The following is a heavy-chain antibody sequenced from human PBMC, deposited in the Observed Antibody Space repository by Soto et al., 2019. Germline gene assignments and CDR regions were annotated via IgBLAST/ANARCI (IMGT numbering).Heavy chain of an antibody. D-gene: IGHD3-16*01. Sequence: PGGSLRLSCAASGFTFSSYSMNWVRQAPGKGLEWVSYISSSSSTIYYADSVKGRFTISRDNAKNSLYLQMNSLRDEDTAVYYCARVFRVSFTTTFTAFEYWGQGTLVTVSS. V-gene: IGHV3-48*02. CDR1: GFTFSSYS. CDR2: ISSSSSTI. J-gene: IGHJ4*02. CDR3: ARVFRVSFTTTFTAFEY.